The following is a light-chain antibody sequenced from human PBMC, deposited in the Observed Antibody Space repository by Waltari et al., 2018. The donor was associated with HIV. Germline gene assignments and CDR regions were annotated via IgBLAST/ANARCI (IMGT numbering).Light chain of an antibody. CDR2: SNN. Sequence: QSVLTQPPSASGTPGQRVTISCSGSSSNTGSNTVNWYQHLPGTATKRLIYSNNQRPSGVPDRCSGSKSGTSASLAISGLQSEDEADYYCAAWDDSLNGVVFGGGTKLTVL. J-gene: IGLJ2*01. CDR1: SSNTGSNT. V-gene: IGLV1-44*01. CDR3: AAWDDSLNGVV.